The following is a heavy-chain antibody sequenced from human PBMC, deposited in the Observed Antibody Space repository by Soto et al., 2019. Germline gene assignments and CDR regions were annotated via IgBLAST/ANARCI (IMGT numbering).Heavy chain of an antibody. D-gene: IGHD3-10*01. V-gene: IGHV4-30-2*01. J-gene: IGHJ4*02. CDR3: ARYVSQGSGSYPDQLFDY. CDR1: GGSISSGGYS. CDR2: INHSGST. Sequence: QLQLQESGSGLVKPSQTLSLTCAVSGGSISSGGYSWSWIRQPPGKGLEWIGEINHSGSTNYNPSLKSRVTISVDTSKNQFSLKLSSVTAADTAVYYCARYVSQGSGSYPDQLFDYWGQGTLVTVSS.